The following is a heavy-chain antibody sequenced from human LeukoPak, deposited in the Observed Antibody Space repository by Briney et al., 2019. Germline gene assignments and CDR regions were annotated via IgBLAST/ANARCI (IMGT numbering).Heavy chain of an antibody. V-gene: IGHV3-7*01. D-gene: IGHD3-22*01. Sequence: GGSLGLSCAASGFTFSSYWMSWVRQAPGKGLEWVANIKQDGSEKYYVDSVKGRFTISRDNAKNSLYLQMNSLRAEDTAVYYCAREGGPYYYDSSGYPYFDYWGQGTLVTVSS. CDR2: IKQDGSEK. CDR1: GFTFSSYW. CDR3: AREGGPYYYDSSGYPYFDY. J-gene: IGHJ4*02.